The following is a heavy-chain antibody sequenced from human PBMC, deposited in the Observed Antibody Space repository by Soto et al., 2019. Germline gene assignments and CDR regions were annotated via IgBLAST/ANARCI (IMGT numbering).Heavy chain of an antibody. J-gene: IGHJ6*02. CDR3: ASRFGELFPNYYGMDV. CDR1: GGTFSSYA. Sequence: QVQLVQSGAEVKKPGSSVNVSCKASGGTFSSYAMSWVRQAPGQGLEWMGGIIPIFGTANYAQKFQGRVTITADESTSTADMELSSLRSEDTAVYYCASRFGELFPNYYGMDVWVQRTTVTVSS. D-gene: IGHD3-10*01. V-gene: IGHV1-69*01. CDR2: IIPIFGTA.